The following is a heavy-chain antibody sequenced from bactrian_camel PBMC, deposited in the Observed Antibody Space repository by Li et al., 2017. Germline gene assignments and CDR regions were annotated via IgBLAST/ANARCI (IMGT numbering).Heavy chain of an antibody. CDR1: GATYSSYC. V-gene: IGHV3S57*01. J-gene: IGHJ4*01. CDR2: IDSDGST. Sequence: HVQLVESGGGTVQAGGSLRLSCAVSGATYSSYCMAWLRQAPGREREGVAVIDSDGSTSYADSVKGRFTISKDSAKNTLYLQMNNLKPEDTAMYYCGTNKYCRGSACCNSDFSHWGQGTQVTVS. CDR3: GTNKYCRGSACCNSDFSH. D-gene: IGHD2*01.